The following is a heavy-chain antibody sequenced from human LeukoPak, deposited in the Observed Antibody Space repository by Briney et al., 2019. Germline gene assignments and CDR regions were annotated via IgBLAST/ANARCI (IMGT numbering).Heavy chain of an antibody. J-gene: IGHJ4*02. CDR2: ISYSGTT. V-gene: IGHV4-59*08. Sequence: SETLSLTCTVSGGSISSYYWSWIRQPPGKGLEWIGFISYSGTTNYNPSLKSRVTISLDTSKKQFSLKLSSVSAADTAAYYGAGGDSSGWTDFDYWGQGTLVTVSS. D-gene: IGHD6-19*01. CDR1: GGSISSYY. CDR3: AGGDSSGWTDFDY.